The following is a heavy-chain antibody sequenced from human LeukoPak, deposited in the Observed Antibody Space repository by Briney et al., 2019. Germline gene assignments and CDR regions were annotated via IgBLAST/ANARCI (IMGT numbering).Heavy chain of an antibody. CDR1: GGSISSYY. J-gene: IGHJ3*02. CDR3: AREGIIDAFDI. V-gene: IGHV4-4*07. Sequence: SETLSLTCTVSGGSISSYYWSWIRQPAGKGLELIGRIYTNGTTNYNPSLKSRVTISVDTSKNQFSLKLSSVTAADTAVYYCAREGIIDAFDIWGQGTVFTVSS. CDR2: IYTNGTT.